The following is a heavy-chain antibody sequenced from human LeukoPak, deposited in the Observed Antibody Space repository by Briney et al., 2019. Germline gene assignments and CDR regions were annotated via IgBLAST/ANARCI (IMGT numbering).Heavy chain of an antibody. CDR3: ARRSYYYYMDV. CDR2: ISYDGSNK. CDR1: GFTFSSYA. Sequence: GGSLRLSCAASGFTFSSYAMHWVRQAPGKGLEWVAVISYDGSNKYYADSVRGRFTISRDNSKNTLYLQMNSLRGEDTAVYYCARRSYYYYMDVWGKGTTVIVSS. V-gene: IGHV3-30*04. J-gene: IGHJ6*03.